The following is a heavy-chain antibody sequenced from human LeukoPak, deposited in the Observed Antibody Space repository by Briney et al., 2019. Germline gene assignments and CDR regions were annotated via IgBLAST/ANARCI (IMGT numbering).Heavy chain of an antibody. CDR2: VNPFGGTT. D-gene: IGHD5-18*01. CDR3: ARGLGYSPAFDY. V-gene: IGHV1-46*01. J-gene: IGHJ4*02. Sequence: GASVKVSCKTSGYTFTSYYMHRVRQAPGQGLEWMGIVNPFGGTTNYAQRFQGRVTMASDTSTSTVYMELTSLRSEDTAVYYCARGLGYSPAFDYWGQGTLVTVSS. CDR1: GYTFTSYY.